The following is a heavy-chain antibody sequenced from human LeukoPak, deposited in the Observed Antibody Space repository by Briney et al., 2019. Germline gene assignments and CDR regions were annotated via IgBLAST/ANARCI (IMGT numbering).Heavy chain of an antibody. Sequence: ASVKVSCKASGYTFTSYDINWVRQAPGQGLEWMGWINPNSGGTNYAQKFQGRVTMTRDTSISTAYMELSRLRSDDTAVYYCASRFLTGYYNGDAFDIWGQGTMVTVSS. CDR2: INPNSGGT. CDR3: ASRFLTGYYNGDAFDI. V-gene: IGHV1-2*02. D-gene: IGHD3-9*01. J-gene: IGHJ3*02. CDR1: GYTFTSYD.